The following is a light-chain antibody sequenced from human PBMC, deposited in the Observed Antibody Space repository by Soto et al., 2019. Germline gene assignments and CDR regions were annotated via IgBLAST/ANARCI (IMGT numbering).Light chain of an antibody. CDR1: SSDVGGYNY. V-gene: IGLV2-14*01. CDR3: SSYTNSARVV. Sequence: QSALNQPASVSGSPGQSMTISCTGTSSDVGGYNYVSWYQQHPGKAPKLMIYDVSNRPSGVSNRFSGSKSGNTASLTISGLQAEYEADYYCSSYTNSARVVFGRGTQLTVL. J-gene: IGLJ2*01. CDR2: DVS.